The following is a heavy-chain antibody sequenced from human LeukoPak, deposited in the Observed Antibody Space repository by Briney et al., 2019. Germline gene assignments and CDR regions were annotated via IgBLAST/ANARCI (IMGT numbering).Heavy chain of an antibody. J-gene: IGHJ4*02. Sequence: ASVKVSCKASGYXFINYGITWVRQAPGQGLEWMGWISAYNSAYNGNTHYAQKLQGRVTMTTDTSTDTGYMELRSLRSDDTAVYYCAREYGSGSYTGIDYWGQGTLVTVSS. V-gene: IGHV1-18*01. CDR1: GYXFINYG. CDR3: AREYGSGSYTGIDY. CDR2: ISAYNSAYNGNT. D-gene: IGHD3-10*01.